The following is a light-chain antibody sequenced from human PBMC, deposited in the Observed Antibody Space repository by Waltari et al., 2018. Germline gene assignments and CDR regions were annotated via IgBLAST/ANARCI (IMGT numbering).Light chain of an antibody. J-gene: IGKJ1*01. CDR2: GAS. V-gene: IGKV3-20*01. Sequence: ESVLTQSPGTLSLSPGESATLPCRTSQSVTRALAWYQQKPGQAPRLLIYGASNRATGIPDRFSGSGSGTDFSLTISSLEPEDFAVYYCQHYLRLPVTFGQGTKVEVK. CDR1: QSVTRA. CDR3: QHYLRLPVT.